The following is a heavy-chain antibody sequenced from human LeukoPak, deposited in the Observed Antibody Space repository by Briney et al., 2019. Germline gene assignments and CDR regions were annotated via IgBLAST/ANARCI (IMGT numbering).Heavy chain of an antibody. J-gene: IGHJ4*02. D-gene: IGHD3-16*01. Sequence: GGSLRLSCAASGFNFDDYGMSWVRQAPGKGLEWVSGINWNGGGTGYADSVKGRFTISRENAKNPLYLQMNSLKAEDTALYYCARGPLQTIPTSKIVVYDYPFGYWGQGTLVTVSS. CDR1: GFNFDDYG. V-gene: IGHV3-20*04. CDR3: ARGPLQTIPTSKIVVYDYPFGY. CDR2: INWNGGGT.